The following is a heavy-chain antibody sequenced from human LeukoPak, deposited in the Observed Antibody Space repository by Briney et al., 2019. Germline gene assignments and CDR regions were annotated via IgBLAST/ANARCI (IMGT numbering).Heavy chain of an antibody. J-gene: IGHJ4*02. Sequence: PGASVEVSCKASGYTFTSYYMHWVRQAPGQGLEWMGIINPSGGSTSYAQKFQGRVTMTRDTSTSTVYMELSSLRSENTAVYYCAREDAVTLSLDYWGQGTLVTVSS. CDR1: GYTFTSYY. CDR2: INPSGGST. V-gene: IGHV1-46*01. D-gene: IGHD4-17*01. CDR3: AREDAVTLSLDY.